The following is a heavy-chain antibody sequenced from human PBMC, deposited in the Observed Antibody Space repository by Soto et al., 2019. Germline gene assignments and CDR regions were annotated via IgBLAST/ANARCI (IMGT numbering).Heavy chain of an antibody. V-gene: IGHV3-30*02. J-gene: IGHJ4*02. CDR2: IRNDGTEK. CDR1: GFTFRTYG. CDR3: ARDHGDNGYFD. Sequence: GGSLRLSCAASGFTFRTYGMHWVRQAPGKGLEWVALIRNDGTEKYYADSVKGRFTISRDNSRNTLYLEMSSLTAEDTAVYYCARDHGDNGYFDWGQGTLVTVSS. D-gene: IGHD5-18*01.